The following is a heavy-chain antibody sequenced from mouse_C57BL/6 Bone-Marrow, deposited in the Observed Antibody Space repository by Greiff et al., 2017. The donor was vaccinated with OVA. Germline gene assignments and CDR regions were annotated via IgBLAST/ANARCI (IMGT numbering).Heavy chain of an antibody. CDR2: IDPETGGT. D-gene: IGHD2-2*01. Sequence: QVQLQQSGAELVRPGASVTLSCKASGYTFTDYVMHWVKQTPVHGLEWIGAIDPETGGTAYNQKFKGKAILTADKSSSTAYMELRSLTSEDSAVYYCTSIPYTMVRRYFDVWGTGTTVTVSS. CDR1: GYTFTDYV. CDR3: TSIPYTMVRRYFDV. J-gene: IGHJ1*03. V-gene: IGHV1-15*01.